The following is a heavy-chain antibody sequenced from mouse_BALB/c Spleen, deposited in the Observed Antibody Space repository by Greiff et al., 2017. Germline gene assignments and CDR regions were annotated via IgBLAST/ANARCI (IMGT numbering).Heavy chain of an antibody. CDR1: GFTFSSYA. J-gene: IGHJ2*01. V-gene: IGHV5-6-5*01. D-gene: IGHD1-2*01. Sequence: EVKVVESGGGLVKPGGSLKLSCAASGFTFSSYAMSWVRQTPEKRLEWVASISSGGSTYYPDSVKGRFTISRDNARNILYLQMSSLRSEDTAMYYCARGRSTTAPYYFDYWGQGTTLTVSS. CDR3: ARGRSTTAPYYFDY. CDR2: ISSGGST.